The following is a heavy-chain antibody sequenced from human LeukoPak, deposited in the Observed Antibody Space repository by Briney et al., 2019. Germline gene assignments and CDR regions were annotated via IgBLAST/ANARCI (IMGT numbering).Heavy chain of an antibody. CDR1: GFIFSSYA. J-gene: IGHJ3*02. V-gene: IGHV3-30-3*01. CDR2: ISYDGSNK. CDR3: ARDPWGGEGHDAFDI. Sequence: GALRLSCAASGFIFSSYAMHWVRQAPGKGLERVAVISYDGSNKYYADSVKGRFTISRDNSKNTLYLQMNSLRAEDTAVYYCARDPWGGEGHDAFDIWGQGTMVTVSS. D-gene: IGHD7-27*01.